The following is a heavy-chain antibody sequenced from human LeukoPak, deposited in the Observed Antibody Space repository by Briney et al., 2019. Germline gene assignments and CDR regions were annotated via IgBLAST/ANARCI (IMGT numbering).Heavy chain of an antibody. Sequence: ASVKVSCKASGYTFISYAMHWVRQAPGQRLEWMGWINAGNGNTKYSQDFQGRVTITRDTSASTAYMELSSLRSEDTAVYYCARDRATVTTWDSDYYYYYMDVWGKGTTVTVSS. CDR3: ARDRATVTTWDSDYYYYYMDV. D-gene: IGHD4-11*01. J-gene: IGHJ6*03. V-gene: IGHV1-3*03. CDR2: INAGNGNT. CDR1: GYTFISYA.